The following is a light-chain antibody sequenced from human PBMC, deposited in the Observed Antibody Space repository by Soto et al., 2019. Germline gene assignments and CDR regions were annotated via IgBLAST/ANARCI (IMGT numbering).Light chain of an antibody. Sequence: QSVLTQPPSASGSPGQSVTISCTGTSSDVGGYKYVSWYQQHPGKAPKLTIYEVSKRPSGVPDRFSGSKSGNTASLTVSGLQAEDEADYYCSSYAGSNTDYVFGTGTKVTVL. V-gene: IGLV2-8*01. CDR3: SSYAGSNTDYV. CDR2: EVS. CDR1: SSDVGGYKY. J-gene: IGLJ1*01.